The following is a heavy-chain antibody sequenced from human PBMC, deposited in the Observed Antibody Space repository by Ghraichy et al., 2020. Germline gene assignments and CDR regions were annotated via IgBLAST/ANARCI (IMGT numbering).Heavy chain of an antibody. CDR1: GFTFSSFG. Sequence: GGSLRLSCTASGFTFSSFGMHWVRQAPGKGLEWVAVISYDGSNKNYADSVKGRFTISRDNSKNTLYLQMNSLREEDTAVYYCARDPVRRAVAATVDYWGQGTLVSVSS. CDR3: ARDPVRRAVAATVDY. CDR2: ISYDGSNK. V-gene: IGHV3-30*03. J-gene: IGHJ4*02. D-gene: IGHD6-19*01.